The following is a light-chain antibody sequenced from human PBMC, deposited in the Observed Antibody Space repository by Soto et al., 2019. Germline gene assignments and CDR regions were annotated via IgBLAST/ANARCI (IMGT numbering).Light chain of an antibody. Sequence: MAQSNSSLSASLGEKIVITCRASRDVGNDVSWYQQKPGQAPKLLIYAASNLYTGVPSRFSGSRSGTEFTLTISSLQPDDFATYYCQQYNSYSRTFGQGTKVDIK. CDR3: QQYNSYSRT. J-gene: IGKJ1*01. CDR1: RDVGND. V-gene: IGKV1-17*01. CDR2: AAS.